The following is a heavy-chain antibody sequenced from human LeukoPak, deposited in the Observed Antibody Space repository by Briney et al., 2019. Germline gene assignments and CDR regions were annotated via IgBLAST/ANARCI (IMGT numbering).Heavy chain of an antibody. D-gene: IGHD3-22*01. Sequence: SETLSLTCTVSGASFTSYNWGWIRQSAGKGLEWIGRIYTSGSTNYNPSLESRVTMSVDTSKNQFSLKLSSVTAADTAVYYCAIRSYYDSSGYYSTAYYFDYWGQGTLVTVSS. CDR2: IYTSGST. V-gene: IGHV4-4*07. CDR3: AIRSYYDSSGYYSTAYYFDY. J-gene: IGHJ4*02. CDR1: GASFTSYN.